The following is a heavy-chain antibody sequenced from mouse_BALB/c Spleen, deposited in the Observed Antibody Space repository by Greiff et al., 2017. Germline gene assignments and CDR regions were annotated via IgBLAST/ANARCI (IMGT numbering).Heavy chain of an antibody. Sequence: QVQLKESAAELARPGASVKMSCKASGYTFTSYTMHWVKQRPGQGLEWIGYINPSSGYTEYNQKFKDKTTLTADKSSSTAYMQLSSLTSEDSAVYYCARSGTNYYAMDYWGQGTSVTVSS. CDR1: GYTFTSYT. CDR2: INPSSGYT. CDR3: ARSGTNYYAMDY. J-gene: IGHJ4*01. V-gene: IGHV1-4*02. D-gene: IGHD3-3*01.